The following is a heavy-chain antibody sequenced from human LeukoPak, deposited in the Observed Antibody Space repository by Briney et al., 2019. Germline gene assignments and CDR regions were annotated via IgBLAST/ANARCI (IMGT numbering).Heavy chain of an antibody. Sequence: SQTLSLTCAVSGGSISSGGYSWSWIRQPPGKGLEWIGYIYHSGSTYYNPSLKSRVTISVDRSKNQFSLKLSSVTAADTAVYYCASGPEDILTLDRDYYYGMDVWGKGTTVTVSS. CDR2: IYHSGST. V-gene: IGHV4-30-2*01. CDR1: GGSISSGGYS. J-gene: IGHJ6*04. D-gene: IGHD3-9*01. CDR3: ASGPEDILTLDRDYYYGMDV.